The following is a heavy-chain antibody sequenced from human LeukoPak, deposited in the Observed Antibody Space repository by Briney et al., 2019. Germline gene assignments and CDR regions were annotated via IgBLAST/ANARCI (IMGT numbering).Heavy chain of an antibody. Sequence: VGSLRLSCAASGFTFSSYGMSWVRQAPGKGLEWVSAISGSGGSTYYADSVKGRFTISRDNSKNTLYLQMNSLRAEDTAVYYCAKDYYYDSSGYYYGAFDIWGQGTMVTVSS. CDR3: AKDYYYDSSGYYYGAFDI. CDR2: ISGSGGST. J-gene: IGHJ3*02. CDR1: GFTFSSYG. D-gene: IGHD3-22*01. V-gene: IGHV3-23*01.